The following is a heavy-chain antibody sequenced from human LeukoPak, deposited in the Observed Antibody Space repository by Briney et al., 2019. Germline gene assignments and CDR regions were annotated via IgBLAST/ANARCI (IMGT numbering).Heavy chain of an antibody. CDR2: ISSSSSYI. CDR1: GFTFSSYS. J-gene: IGHJ4*02. V-gene: IGHV3-21*01. D-gene: IGHD3-22*01. Sequence: GGSLRLSCAASGFTFSSYSMNWVRQAPGKGLELVSSISSSSSYIYYADSVKGRFTISRDNAKNSLYLQMNSLRAEDTAVYYCARSYDGSGYYWYYFDYWGQGTLVTVSS. CDR3: ARSYDGSGYYWYYFDY.